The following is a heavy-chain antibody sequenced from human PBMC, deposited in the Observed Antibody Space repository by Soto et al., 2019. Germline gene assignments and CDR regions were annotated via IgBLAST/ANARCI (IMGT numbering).Heavy chain of an antibody. V-gene: IGHV4-31*03. J-gene: IGHJ3*02. CDR2: IDYSGST. CDR3: ARDILLWFGELPPRAHDAFDI. Sequence: QVQLQESGPGLVKPSQTLSLTCTVSGGSISSGGYFWSCIRQHPGKGLEWIGDIDYSGSTYSNPSLKSRVTISVDTSKNQFSLKVSSVTAADTAVYYCARDILLWFGELPPRAHDAFDIWGQGTMVTVSS. CDR1: GGSISSGGYF. D-gene: IGHD3-10*01.